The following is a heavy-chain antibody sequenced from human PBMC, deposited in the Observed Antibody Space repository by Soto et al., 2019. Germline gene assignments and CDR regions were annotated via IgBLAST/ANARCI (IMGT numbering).Heavy chain of an antibody. D-gene: IGHD6-19*01. J-gene: IGHJ6*02. Sequence: VQLVESGGGVVQPGRSLRLSCAASGFTFSSYAMHWVRQAPGKGLEWVANIKQDGSEKYYVDSVKGRFTISRDNAKNSLYLQMNSLRAEDTAVYYCASLAVAAKNYYYYGMDVWGQGTTVTVSS. CDR2: IKQDGSEK. V-gene: IGHV3-7*03. CDR3: ASLAVAAKNYYYYGMDV. CDR1: GFTFSSYA.